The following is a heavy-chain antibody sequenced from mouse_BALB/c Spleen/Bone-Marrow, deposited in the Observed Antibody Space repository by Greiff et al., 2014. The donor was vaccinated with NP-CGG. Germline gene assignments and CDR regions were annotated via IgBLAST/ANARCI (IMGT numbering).Heavy chain of an antibody. J-gene: IGHJ3*01. V-gene: IGHV3-2*02. CDR3: ARRDWDAFAY. CDR1: GYSITSDYA. D-gene: IGHD4-1*01. CDR2: ISYSGST. Sequence: DVQLQESGPGLVKPSQSLSLTCTVTGYSITSDYAWNWIRQFPGNKLEWMGYISYSGSTSYNPSLKSRISITRDTSKKQFFLQLNSVTTEDTATYYCARRDWDAFAYWGQGTLVTVSA.